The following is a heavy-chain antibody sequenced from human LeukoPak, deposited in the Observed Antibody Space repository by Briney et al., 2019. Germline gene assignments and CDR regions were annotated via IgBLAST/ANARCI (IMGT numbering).Heavy chain of an antibody. V-gene: IGHV3-48*03. J-gene: IGHJ4*02. CDR2: ISSSGSTI. Sequence: GGSLRLSCAASGFTFSSYEMNWVRQAPGKGLEWVSYISSSGSTIYYADSVKGRFTISRDNAKSSLYLQMNSLRAEDTAVYYCARAGARPGYSSSSEVDYWGQGTLVTVSS. D-gene: IGHD6-6*01. CDR1: GFTFSSYE. CDR3: ARAGARPGYSSSSEVDY.